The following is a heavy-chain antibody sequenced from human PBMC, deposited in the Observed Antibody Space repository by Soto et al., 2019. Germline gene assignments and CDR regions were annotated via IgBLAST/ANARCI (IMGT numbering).Heavy chain of an antibody. CDR3: ARQAYHYDTNSFGY. CDR2: IYPGDSDI. J-gene: IGHJ4*02. Sequence: GESLKISCKGSGYSFTTYWIGWVRQMPGKGLEWMGVIYPGDSDIRFSPSFQGQVTISADMSLSTAYLQRSSLRVSDTAMYYCARQAYHYDTNSFGYWGQGTLVTVSS. CDR1: GYSFTTYW. V-gene: IGHV5-51*01. D-gene: IGHD3-22*01.